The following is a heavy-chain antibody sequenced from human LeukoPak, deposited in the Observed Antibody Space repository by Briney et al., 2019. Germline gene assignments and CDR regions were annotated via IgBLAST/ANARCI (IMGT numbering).Heavy chain of an antibody. CDR1: GGSISSSSYY. D-gene: IGHD5-12*01. Sequence: PSETLSLTCTVSGGSISSSSYYWGWIRQPPGKGLEWIGSIYYSGSTYYNPSLKSRVTISVDTSKNQFSLKLSPVTAADTAVYYCARGQPWILGQDIWGQGTMVTVSS. J-gene: IGHJ3*02. V-gene: IGHV4-39*01. CDR3: ARGQPWILGQDI. CDR2: IYYSGST.